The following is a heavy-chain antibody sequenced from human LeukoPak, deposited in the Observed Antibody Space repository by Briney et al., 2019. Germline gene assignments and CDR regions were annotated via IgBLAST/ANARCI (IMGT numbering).Heavy chain of an antibody. V-gene: IGHV4-34*01. D-gene: IGHD2-21*02. CDR2: INHSGTT. CDR1: GGSFSGYY. Sequence: SESLSLTCAVYGGSFSGYYWSWIRQPPGKGLEWNGEINHSGTTNYNPSLKSRVTISVDTSKNQFSLKLSSVTAADTAVYYCARGAIVVVTAFDYWGQGTLVTVSS. J-gene: IGHJ4*02. CDR3: ARGAIVVVTAFDY.